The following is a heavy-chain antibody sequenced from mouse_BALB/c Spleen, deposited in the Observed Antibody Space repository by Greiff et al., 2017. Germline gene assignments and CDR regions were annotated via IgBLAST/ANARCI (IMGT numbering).Heavy chain of an antibody. V-gene: IGHV1-54*01. D-gene: IGHD1-1*01. J-gene: IGHJ2*01. CDR3: ARGGYYGSTNYFDY. CDR2: INPGSGGT. Sequence: QVQLQQSGAELVRPGTSVKVSCKASGYAFTNYLIEWVKQRPGQGLEWIGVINPGSGGTNYNEKFKGKATLTADKSSSTAYMQLSSLTSDDSAVYFCARGGYYGSTNYFDYWGQGTTLTVSS. CDR1: GYAFTNYL.